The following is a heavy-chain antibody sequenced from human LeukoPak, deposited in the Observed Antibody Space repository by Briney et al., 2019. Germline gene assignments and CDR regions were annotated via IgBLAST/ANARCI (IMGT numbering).Heavy chain of an antibody. CDR3: ARRSSYYDSSGYYRIYWYFDL. Sequence: PSETLSLTCAVYGGSFSGYYWSWIRQPPGKGLEWIGGINHSGSANYNPSLKSRVTISVDTSKNQFSLKLSSVTAADTAVYYCARRSSYYDSSGYYRIYWYFDLWGRGTLVIVSS. CDR2: INHSGSA. D-gene: IGHD3-22*01. V-gene: IGHV4-34*01. J-gene: IGHJ2*01. CDR1: GGSFSGYY.